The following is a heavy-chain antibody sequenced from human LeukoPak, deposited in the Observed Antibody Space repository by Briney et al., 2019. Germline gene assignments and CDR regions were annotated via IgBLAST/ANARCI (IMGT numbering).Heavy chain of an antibody. CDR3: AKDHYYYDSSGYYYEASLLDY. V-gene: IGHV3-30*04. Sequence: GRSLRLSCAASGFTFSSYAMHWVRQAPGKGLEWVAVISYDGSNKYYADSVKGRFTISRDNSKNTLYLQMNSLRAEDTAVYYCAKDHYYYDSSGYYYEASLLDYWGQGTLVTVSS. D-gene: IGHD3-22*01. CDR1: GFTFSSYA. J-gene: IGHJ4*02. CDR2: ISYDGSNK.